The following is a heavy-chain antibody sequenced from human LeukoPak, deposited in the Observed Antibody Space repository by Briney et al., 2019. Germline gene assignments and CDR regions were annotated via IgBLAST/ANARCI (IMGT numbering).Heavy chain of an antibody. CDR2: TYYRSKWYN. D-gene: IGHD2-15*01. CDR1: GDTVSSNNAA. CDR3: ARDRGASPLYYFDY. Sequence: SQTLSLTCVISGDTVSSNNAAWNWVRQSPSRGLEWLGRTYYRSKWYNDYAVSVKSRITINPDTSKNQFSLQLNSVTPEDTAVNYCARDRGASPLYYFDYWGQGTLVTVSS. V-gene: IGHV6-1*01. J-gene: IGHJ4*02.